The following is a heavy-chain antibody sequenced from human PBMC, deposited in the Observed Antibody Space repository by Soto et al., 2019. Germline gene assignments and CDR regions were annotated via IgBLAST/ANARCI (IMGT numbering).Heavy chain of an antibody. D-gene: IGHD2-21*02. CDR1: GGTFSSYA. CDR2: IIPMFDTA. Sequence: SVKVSCKASGGTFSSYAISWVRQAPGQGLEWMGGIIPMFDTANYAQKFQGRVTITADKSTSTAYMELSSLRSEDTAVYYCARGIVVVTAARYNYYGMDVWGQGTTVTVSS. J-gene: IGHJ6*02. CDR3: ARGIVVVTAARYNYYGMDV. V-gene: IGHV1-69*06.